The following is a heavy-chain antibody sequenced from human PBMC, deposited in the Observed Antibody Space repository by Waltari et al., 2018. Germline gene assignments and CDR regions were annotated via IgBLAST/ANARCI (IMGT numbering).Heavy chain of an antibody. CDR1: GYTCTGYY. CDR3: ARRPKLEPFDY. CDR2: INPNRGGT. V-gene: IGHV1-2*06. D-gene: IGHD1-1*01. Sequence: QVRLVQSAAEVQKPGASVKGTSTAYGYTCTGYYMHWVRHDPGQGLEWMGRINPNRGGTNYAQKFQGRVTMTRDTSISTAYMELSRLGSDDTAVYYCARRPKLEPFDYWGQGTLVTVSS. J-gene: IGHJ4*02.